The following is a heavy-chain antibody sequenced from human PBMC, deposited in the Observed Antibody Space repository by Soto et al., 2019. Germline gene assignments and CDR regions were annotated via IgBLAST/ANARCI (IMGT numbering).Heavy chain of an antibody. V-gene: IGHV1-69*08. CDR1: GGTFSSYT. J-gene: IGHJ4*02. D-gene: IGHD3-22*01. CDR2: IIPILGIA. Sequence: QVQLVQSGAEVKKPGSSVKVSCKASGGTFSSYTISWVRQAPGQGLEWMGRIIPILGIANYAQKFQGRVTITADKSXSXXYMELSSLRSEDTAVYYCARDRFYDSSGYYFEFDYWGQGTLVTVSS. CDR3: ARDRFYDSSGYYFEFDY.